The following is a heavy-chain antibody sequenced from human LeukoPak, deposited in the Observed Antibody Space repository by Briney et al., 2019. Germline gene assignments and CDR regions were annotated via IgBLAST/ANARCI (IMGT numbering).Heavy chain of an antibody. CDR1: GYSFTTYW. CDR2: IYPGDSDT. CDR3: ARHGPNRGSSQPFNY. D-gene: IGHD6-13*01. V-gene: IGHV5-51*01. Sequence: PGESLKISCQGSGYSFTTYWIGWVRQMPGKGLECMGIIYPGDSDTRYSPSFQGQVTISADKSITTAYLQWSSLKASDTAMYYCARHGPNRGSSQPFNYWGQGTLVTVSS. J-gene: IGHJ4*02.